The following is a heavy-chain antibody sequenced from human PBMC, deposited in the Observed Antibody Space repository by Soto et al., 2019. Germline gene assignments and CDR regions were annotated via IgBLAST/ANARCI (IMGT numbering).Heavy chain of an antibody. Sequence: QVQLQESGPGLVKPSETLSLTCAVSGVSVSSNKYHWTWIRQPPGKGLEWIGQSGNTNDNPSLKSGIPISVDTSKNQFSLRLRSVTAADTAVYYCAVYKEWGEGAGYLGQGTLVTVSA. CDR3: AVYKEWGEGAGY. CDR1: GVSVSSNKYH. V-gene: IGHV4-61*01. J-gene: IGHJ4*02. CDR2: QSGNT. D-gene: IGHD1-20*01.